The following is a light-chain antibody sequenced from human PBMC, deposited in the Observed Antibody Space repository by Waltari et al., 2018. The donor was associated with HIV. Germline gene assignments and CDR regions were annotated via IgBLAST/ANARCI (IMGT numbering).Light chain of an antibody. Sequence: EKVMTQSPATLSVSPGERATFTCRDSQSVNNNLAWYQQKPGPAPRLLISDASTRATGIPARFSGSGSGTAFTLTIRSLQSEDFAVYFCQQYANWPFTFGQGTRLEIK. V-gene: IGKV3-15*01. CDR1: QSVNNN. CDR2: DAS. J-gene: IGKJ5*01. CDR3: QQYANWPFT.